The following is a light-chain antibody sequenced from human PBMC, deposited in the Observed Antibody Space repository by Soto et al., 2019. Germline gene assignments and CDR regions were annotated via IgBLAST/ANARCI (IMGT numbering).Light chain of an antibody. V-gene: IGLV2-14*03. Sequence: QSALTQPASVSGSPGQSITISCTGPSSDVGAYNYVSWYQQHPGKAPKLMIYDVNNRPSGVSIRFSGSKSGNTASLTISGLEAEDEAAYYCTSFTKSTTRVFGTGTKLTVL. CDR3: TSFTKSTTRV. J-gene: IGLJ1*01. CDR1: SSDVGAYNY. CDR2: DVN.